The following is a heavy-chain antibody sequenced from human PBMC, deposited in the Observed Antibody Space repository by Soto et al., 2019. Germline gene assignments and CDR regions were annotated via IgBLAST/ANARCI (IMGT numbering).Heavy chain of an antibody. Sequence: QVQLVQSGAEVKKPGASVKVSCRASGYTFTGYYMHWVRQAPGQGLEWMGWSNPNSGGTNSAQKFQGWVTMTRDTSISTAYMELSRLRSDDTAVYYCARVKDCSSTSCWSNFDYWGQGTLVTVSS. CDR3: ARVKDCSSTSCWSNFDY. D-gene: IGHD2-2*01. CDR2: SNPNSGGT. CDR1: GYTFTGYY. V-gene: IGHV1-2*04. J-gene: IGHJ4*02.